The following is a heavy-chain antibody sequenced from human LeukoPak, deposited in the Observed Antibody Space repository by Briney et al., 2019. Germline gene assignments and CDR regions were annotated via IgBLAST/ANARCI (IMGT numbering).Heavy chain of an antibody. CDR1: GFTFDDYG. Sequence: GGSLRLSCAASGFTFDDYGMGWVRQAPGKGLEWVSGINWNGGTTDYADSVKGRFTISRDNAKKSLYLEMHNLRAEDTALYYCARIVGPSGVGYFDYWGQGTLVTVSS. J-gene: IGHJ4*02. V-gene: IGHV3-20*04. CDR2: INWNGGTT. CDR3: ARIVGPSGVGYFDY. D-gene: IGHD1-26*01.